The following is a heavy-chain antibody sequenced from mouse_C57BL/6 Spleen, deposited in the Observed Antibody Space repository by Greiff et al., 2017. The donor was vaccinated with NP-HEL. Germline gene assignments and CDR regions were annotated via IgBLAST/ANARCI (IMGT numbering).Heavy chain of an antibody. D-gene: IGHD1-1*01. CDR1: GFTFSDAW. CDR3: TRYGSRRWYFDV. V-gene: IGHV6-6*01. CDR2: IRNKANNHAT. J-gene: IGHJ1*03. Sequence: EVQVVESGGGLVQPGGSMKLSCAASGFTFSDAWMDWVRQSPEKGLEWVAEIRNKANNHATYYAESVKGRFTISRDDSKSSVYLQMNSLRAEDTGIYYCTRYGSRRWYFDVWGTGTTVTVSS.